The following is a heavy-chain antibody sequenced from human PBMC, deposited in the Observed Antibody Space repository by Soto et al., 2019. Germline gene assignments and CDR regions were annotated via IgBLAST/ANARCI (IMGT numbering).Heavy chain of an antibody. CDR1: GFTFSSDW. V-gene: IGHV3-74*01. CDR3: AKGIAGYYYGMDV. CDR2: INTDGSGT. Sequence: PGGSLRLSCAASGFTFSSDWMHWVRQAPGKGLVWISRINTDGSGTTYADSVKGRFTISRDNAKNMVYLQMNSLRPEDTALYYCAKGIAGYYYGMDVWGHGTTVTVSS. D-gene: IGHD2-15*01. J-gene: IGHJ6*02.